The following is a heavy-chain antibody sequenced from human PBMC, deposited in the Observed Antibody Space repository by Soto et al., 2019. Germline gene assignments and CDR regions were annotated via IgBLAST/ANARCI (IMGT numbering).Heavy chain of an antibody. D-gene: IGHD3-22*01. CDR2: INPSGGST. CDR3: ARSTYYYDSSGYTFDY. J-gene: IGHJ4*02. V-gene: IGHV1-46*03. CDR1: GYTFTSYY. Sequence: ASVKVSCKASGYTFTSYYMHWVRQAPGQGLEWMGIINPSGGSTSYAQKFQGRVTMTRDTSTSTVYMELSSLRSEDTAVYYCARSTYYYDSSGYTFDYWGKGTLVTVSS.